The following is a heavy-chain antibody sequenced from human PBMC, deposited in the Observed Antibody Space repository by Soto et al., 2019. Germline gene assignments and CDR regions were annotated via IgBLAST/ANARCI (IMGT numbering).Heavy chain of an antibody. Sequence: QLQLQESGPGLVKPSETLSLTCTVSGGSISSSSYYWGWIRQPPGKGLEWIGTIYYTGSTYYNPSLKSRVTISVDTSKNQFSLKLSSVTAADTAVYYCARLGGFLEWLLSPEYFQHWGQGTLVTVPS. V-gene: IGHV4-39*01. D-gene: IGHD3-3*01. CDR3: ARLGGFLEWLLSPEYFQH. J-gene: IGHJ1*01. CDR2: IYYTGST. CDR1: GGSISSSSYY.